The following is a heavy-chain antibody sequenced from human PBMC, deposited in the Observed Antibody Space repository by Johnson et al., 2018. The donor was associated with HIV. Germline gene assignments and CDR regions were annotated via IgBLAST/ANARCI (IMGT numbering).Heavy chain of an antibody. CDR2: ISYDGNNK. CDR1: GFTFSSYA. V-gene: IGHV3-30*04. D-gene: IGHD5-12*01. Sequence: QVQLVESGGGVVQPGRSLRLSCATSGFTFSSYAMHWVRQAPGKGLEWVAVISYDGNNKYYADSVKGRFTISRDNSKNTLYLQMNSRRHEDTAVYHCARRTYSGYDSGAFDIGGQRTMVTVS. J-gene: IGHJ3*02. CDR3: ARRTYSGYDSGAFDI.